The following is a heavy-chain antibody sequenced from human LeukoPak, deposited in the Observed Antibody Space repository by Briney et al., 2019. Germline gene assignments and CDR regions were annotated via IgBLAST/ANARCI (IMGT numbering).Heavy chain of an antibody. V-gene: IGHV3-30*02. Sequence: GGSLRLSFAASGFTFSSYGMHWVRQAPGKGLEWVAFIRYDGSNKYYADSVKGRFTISKDNSKNTLYLQMNSLRAEDTAVYYCVKEGSGIHCAMDAWGPGATCTVSS. CDR2: IRYDGSNK. J-gene: IGHJ6*02. CDR1: GFTFSSYG. CDR3: VKEGSGIHCAMDA.